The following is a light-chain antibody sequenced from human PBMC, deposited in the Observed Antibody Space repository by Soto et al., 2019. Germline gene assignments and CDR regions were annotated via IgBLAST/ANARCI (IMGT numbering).Light chain of an antibody. CDR1: SSNIVAGYD. CDR3: QSYDSSLSCWV. CDR2: GNS. Sequence: QSVLTQPPSVSGAPGQRVTISCTGSSSNIVAGYDVHWYQQLPGTAPKLLIYGNSNRPSGVPDRFSGSKSGTSASLAITGLQAEDEADYYCQSYDSSLSCWVFGGGTKLTVL. V-gene: IGLV1-40*01. J-gene: IGLJ3*02.